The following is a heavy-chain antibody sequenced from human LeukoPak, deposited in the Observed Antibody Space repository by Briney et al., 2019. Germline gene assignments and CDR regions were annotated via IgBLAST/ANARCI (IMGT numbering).Heavy chain of an antibody. J-gene: IGHJ4*02. Sequence: GGSLRLSCEASGFIFTNAWMSWVRQAPGKGLEWVSAISGSGGSTYYADSVKGRFTISRDNSKNTLYLQMNSLRAEDTAVYYCARGVGIAAAGTIFDYWGQGTLVTVSS. CDR2: ISGSGGST. D-gene: IGHD6-13*01. V-gene: IGHV3-23*01. CDR1: GFIFTNAW. CDR3: ARGVGIAAAGTIFDY.